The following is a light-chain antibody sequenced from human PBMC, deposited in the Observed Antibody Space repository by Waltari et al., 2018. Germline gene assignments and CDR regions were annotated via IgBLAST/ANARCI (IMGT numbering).Light chain of an antibody. CDR3: QQTYGPSLS. Sequence: DIQMTQSPSSLSASVGDRVTITCRASRGIGNYVNCYQHRPGEPPNLLIFAASSLHTGVQSRFSGSGSGTDFTLTISILQPEDFATYYCQQTYGPSLSFGGGTK. J-gene: IGKJ4*01. V-gene: IGKV1-39*01. CDR1: RGIGNY. CDR2: AAS.